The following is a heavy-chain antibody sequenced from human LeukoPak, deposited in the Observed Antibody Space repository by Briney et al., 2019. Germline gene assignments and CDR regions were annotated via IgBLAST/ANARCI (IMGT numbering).Heavy chain of an antibody. CDR1: GFTFNTYR. D-gene: IGHD6-13*01. CDR2: ISGSGSTL. J-gene: IGHJ1*01. Sequence: GGSLRLSCAGSGFTFNTYRMNCVRPAPGKGLEWVSYISGSGSTLYYADSVKGRFTISRDNAKNSLYLQMNSLRDEDTAVYYCAGGTRITAAVYFQYWGQGILVTVSS. CDR3: AGGTRITAAVYFQY. V-gene: IGHV3-48*02.